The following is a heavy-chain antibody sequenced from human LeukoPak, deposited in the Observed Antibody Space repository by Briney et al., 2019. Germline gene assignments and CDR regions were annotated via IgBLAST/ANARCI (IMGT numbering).Heavy chain of an antibody. Sequence: ASVKVSCKASGYTFTSYGISWVRQAPGQGLEWMGWISAYNGNTNYAQKLQGRVTMTTDTSTSTAYMELRSLRSDDTAVYYCARDLYCSGGSCYLSAFDYWGQGTLVTVPS. V-gene: IGHV1-18*01. CDR2: ISAYNGNT. CDR3: ARDLYCSGGSCYLSAFDY. CDR1: GYTFTSYG. D-gene: IGHD2-15*01. J-gene: IGHJ4*02.